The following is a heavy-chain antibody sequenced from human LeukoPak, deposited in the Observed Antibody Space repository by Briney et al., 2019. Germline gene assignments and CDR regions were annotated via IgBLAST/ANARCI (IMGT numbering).Heavy chain of an antibody. CDR2: IKQDGSEN. CDR3: AREDILTGYVADLDY. D-gene: IGHD3-9*01. CDR1: GFTFSNFW. V-gene: IGHV3-7*01. J-gene: IGHJ4*02. Sequence: GGSLRLSCPASGFTFSNFWMSWVRQAPGKGLEWVANIKQDGSENYYVDSVRGRFTISRDNAKKSLYLQMNSLRAEDTAVYYCAREDILTGYVADLDYWGQGTEVTVSS.